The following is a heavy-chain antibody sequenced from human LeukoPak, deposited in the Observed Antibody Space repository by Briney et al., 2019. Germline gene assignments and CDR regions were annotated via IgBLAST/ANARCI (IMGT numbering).Heavy chain of an antibody. CDR1: GGSISSSSYY. V-gene: IGHV4-61*05. D-gene: IGHD1-26*01. CDR2: IYYSGST. CDR3: ASGGSYYYFDY. Sequence: SETLSLTCTVSGGSISSSSYYWGWIRQPPGKGLEWIGYIYYSGSTNYNPSLKSRVTISVDTSKNQFSLKLSSVTAADTAVYYCASGGSYYYFDYWGQGALVTVSS. J-gene: IGHJ4*02.